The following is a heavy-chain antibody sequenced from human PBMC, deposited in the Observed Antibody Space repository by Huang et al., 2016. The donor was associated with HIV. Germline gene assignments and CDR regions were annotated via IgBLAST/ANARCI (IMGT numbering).Heavy chain of an antibody. V-gene: IGHV1-18*01. CDR2: ISVYNGNT. CDR3: ARGGGIQLWLLGYYYMDV. J-gene: IGHJ6*03. D-gene: IGHD5-18*01. Sequence: QVQLVQSGAEVKKPGASVKVSCKSSGYNFSSFGISWVRRAPGQGREWVGWISVYNGNTKFAQKFQGRLTMTTDTATSTAYMELRSLRSDDTAVYYCARGGGIQLWLLGYYYMDVWGNGTTVTVSS. CDR1: GYNFSSFG.